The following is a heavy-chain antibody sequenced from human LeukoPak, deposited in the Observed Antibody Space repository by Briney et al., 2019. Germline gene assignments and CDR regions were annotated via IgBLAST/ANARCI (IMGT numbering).Heavy chain of an antibody. D-gene: IGHD1-14*01. CDR2: IYPTGST. Sequence: SETLSLTCTVSGGSISGGSFFCSWIRQPAGKGLELIGRIYPTGSTNYTPSLKSRVPISLDTSKNQFSLKLTSVTAADTAVYYCAKMHPFPENWFDPWGQGTLVTVSS. J-gene: IGHJ5*02. CDR3: AKMHPFPENWFDP. CDR1: GGSISGGSFF. V-gene: IGHV4-61*02.